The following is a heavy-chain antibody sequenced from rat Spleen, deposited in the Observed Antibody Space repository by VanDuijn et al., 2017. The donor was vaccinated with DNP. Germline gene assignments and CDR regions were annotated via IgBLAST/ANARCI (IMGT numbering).Heavy chain of an antibody. D-gene: IGHD5-1*01. V-gene: IGHV5S13*01. CDR3: ARVQLGYYALDA. CDR1: GFTFSGYD. CDR2: ISTGGGNT. J-gene: IGHJ4*01. Sequence: EVQLVESGGGLVQPGRSLKLSCAASGFTFSGYDMACVRQAPTKGLEWVASISTGGGNTYYRDSVKGRFTISRDNAKNTQYLQMDSLRSEETATYYCARVQLGYYALDAWGQGTSVTVSS.